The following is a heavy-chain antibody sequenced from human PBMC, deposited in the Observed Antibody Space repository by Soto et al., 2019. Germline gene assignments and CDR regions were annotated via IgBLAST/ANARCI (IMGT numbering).Heavy chain of an antibody. D-gene: IGHD6-13*01. V-gene: IGHV3-11*06. Sequence: QVQLEESGGGLVKPGESLRLACAASGFNFTDFYMSWIRQAPGKGLEWISNISSSSSYTDYAESVKGRFTISRDNAKSTLYLQMNSLRAEDTAVYYCARDDPIATSRPKDAFDFWGQGTMVTVSS. CDR1: GFNFTDFY. CDR2: ISSSSSYT. CDR3: ARDDPIATSRPKDAFDF. J-gene: IGHJ3*01.